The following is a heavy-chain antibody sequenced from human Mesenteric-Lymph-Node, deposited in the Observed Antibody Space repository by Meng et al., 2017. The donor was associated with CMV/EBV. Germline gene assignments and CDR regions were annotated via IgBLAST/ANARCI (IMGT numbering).Heavy chain of an antibody. J-gene: IGHJ6*02. CDR2: IRRNNHDT. CDR1: GYTFINYH. V-gene: IGHV1-18*01. CDR3: ARDYHYGSGTQAFFSMDV. Sequence: ASVKVSCKASGYTFINYHITWVRLAPRHGLEWMGWIRRNNHDTTYPQKFKGRVTMSIDTSRSTAYMELRSLTSDDTAVYYCARDYHYGSGTQAFFSMDVWGQGTTVTVSS. D-gene: IGHD3-10*01.